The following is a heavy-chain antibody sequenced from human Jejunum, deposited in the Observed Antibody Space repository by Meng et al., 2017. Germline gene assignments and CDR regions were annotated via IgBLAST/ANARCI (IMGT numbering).Heavy chain of an antibody. CDR1: GDSISSGGHY. CDR2: IYYTGSA. D-gene: IGHD2-2*01. Sequence: VQLQESGPGLVTPSQTLSPTCTVSGDSISSGGHYWSWIRQHPGKGLEWIGYIYYTGSAYYNPSLESRVTLSVDTSNNQFSLRLNSVTAADTAVYYCAREGQLMLGLVDYWGQGTLVTVSS. CDR3: AREGQLMLGLVDY. V-gene: IGHV4-31*03. J-gene: IGHJ4*02.